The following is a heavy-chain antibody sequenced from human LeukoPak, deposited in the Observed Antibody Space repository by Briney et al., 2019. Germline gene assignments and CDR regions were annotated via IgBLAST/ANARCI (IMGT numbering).Heavy chain of an antibody. J-gene: IGHJ4*02. Sequence: GGSLRLSCAASGFTFSSYGMSWVRQAPGKGLEWVSAISGSGGSTYYAEALTGRFTVSRDNSKNTLYLQMNSLRAEDTALYYCAKGGLRGGTYNDDFWGQGTLVTVSS. D-gene: IGHD3-16*01. CDR1: GFTFSSYG. CDR2: ISGSGGST. V-gene: IGHV3-23*01. CDR3: AKGGLRGGTYNDDF.